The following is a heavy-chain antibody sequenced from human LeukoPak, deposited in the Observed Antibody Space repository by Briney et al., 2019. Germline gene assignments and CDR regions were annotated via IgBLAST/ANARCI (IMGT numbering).Heavy chain of an antibody. Sequence: KPSETLSLTCTVSGGSISSGGYYWSWIRQHPGKGLEWIGYIYYSGSTYYNPSLKSRVTISVDTSKNQFSLKLSSVTAADTAVYYCARERGDQLGYFDYWGQGTLVTVSS. CDR2: IYYSGST. V-gene: IGHV4-31*03. D-gene: IGHD1-1*01. CDR3: ARERGDQLGYFDY. J-gene: IGHJ4*02. CDR1: GGSISSGGYY.